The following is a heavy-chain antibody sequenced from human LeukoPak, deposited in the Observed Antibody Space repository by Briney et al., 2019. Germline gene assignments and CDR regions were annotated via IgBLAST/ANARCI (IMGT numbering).Heavy chain of an antibody. CDR1: GFTLSKSW. J-gene: IGHJ4*02. Sequence: GGSLRLSCAASGFTLSKSWMSWVRQAPGKGLEWVGRIKSKTKTDDGTRDYAAPVKGRFDISRDDSKNTLYLQMNSLKTEDTGLYYCTTDDSGIGNDWGQGTLVTVSS. V-gene: IGHV3-15*01. D-gene: IGHD2-21*01. CDR2: IKSKTKTDDGTR. CDR3: TTDDSGIGND.